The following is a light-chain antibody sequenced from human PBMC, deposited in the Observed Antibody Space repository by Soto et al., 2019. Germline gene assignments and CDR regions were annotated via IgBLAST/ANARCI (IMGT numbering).Light chain of an antibody. J-gene: IGKJ2*01. V-gene: IGKV3-20*01. CDR1: QTVSNNY. CDR2: GSS. CDR3: QQYGSSPPYT. Sequence: EVVLTQSPGTLSLSPGERATLSCRASQTVSNNYLAWYQLRPGQAPRLLIFGSSDRAAGVPVRFSGSGSGTDFTLTISRLEHGDVAVYYCQQYGSSPPYTFGQGTKLEIK.